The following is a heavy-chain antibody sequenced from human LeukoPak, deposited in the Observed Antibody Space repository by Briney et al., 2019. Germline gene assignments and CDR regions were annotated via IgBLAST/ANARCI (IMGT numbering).Heavy chain of an antibody. V-gene: IGHV3-21*04. Sequence: PGGSLRLSCAASGFTFSSYSMNWVRQAPGKGLEWVSSISSSSSYIYYADSVKGRFTISRDNAKNSLYLQMNSLRAEDTAVYYCARAPITMVRGARADYWGQGTLVTVSS. CDR1: GFTFSSYS. CDR3: ARAPITMVRGARADY. CDR2: ISSSSSYI. D-gene: IGHD3-10*01. J-gene: IGHJ4*02.